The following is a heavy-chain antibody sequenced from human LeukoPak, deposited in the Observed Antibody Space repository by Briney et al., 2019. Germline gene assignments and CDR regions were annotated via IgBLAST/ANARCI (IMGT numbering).Heavy chain of an antibody. V-gene: IGHV4-30-4*08. D-gene: IGHD2-2*01. J-gene: IGHJ6*03. CDR3: AREGCSSTSCYYYYYMDV. Sequence: PSETLSLTCTVSGGSISSGDYYCSWIRQPPGKGLEWIGYIYYSGSTYYNPSLKSRVTISVDTSKNQFSLKLSSVTAADTAVYYCAREGCSSTSCYYYYYMDVWGKGTTVTVSS. CDR2: IYYSGST. CDR1: GGSISSGDYY.